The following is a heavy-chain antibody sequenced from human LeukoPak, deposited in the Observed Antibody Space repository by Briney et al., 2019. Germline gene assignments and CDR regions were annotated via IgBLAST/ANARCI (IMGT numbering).Heavy chain of an antibody. Sequence: SEALSLTCTVSGGSISGYYWSWIRQPPGKGLEWIGYIYYTGSTNYNPSLTNRVTISVDTTKNQLSLRLSSVTAEDTAVYYCARHRYGDSVSDYWGQGTLVTVSS. V-gene: IGHV4-59*01. CDR2: IYYTGST. CDR3: ARHRYGDSVSDY. D-gene: IGHD4-17*01. CDR1: GGSISGYY. J-gene: IGHJ4*02.